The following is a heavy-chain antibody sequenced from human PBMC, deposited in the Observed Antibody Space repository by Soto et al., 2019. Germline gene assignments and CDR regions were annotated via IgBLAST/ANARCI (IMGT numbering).Heavy chain of an antibody. Sequence: GASVKVSCKASGYTFTSYGISWVRQAPGQGLEWMGWISAYNGNTNYAQKLQGRVTMTTDTSTSTAYMELRSLRSDDTAVYYCAREIRRYSSSRDAFDLWCQTTIVTVSS. CDR3: AREIRRYSSSRDAFDL. D-gene: IGHD6-13*01. CDR1: GYTFTSYG. V-gene: IGHV1-18*01. J-gene: IGHJ3*01. CDR2: ISAYNGNT.